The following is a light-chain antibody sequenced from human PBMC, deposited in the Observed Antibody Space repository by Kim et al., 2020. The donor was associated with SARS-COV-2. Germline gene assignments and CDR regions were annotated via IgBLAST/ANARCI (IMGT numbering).Light chain of an antibody. CDR1: QSISTF. V-gene: IGKV1-39*01. CDR2: DAS. J-gene: IGKJ2*02. CDR3: QQGHNSPRT. Sequence: SASVGDRVTITCRASQSISTFLTWYQQTPGKAPRLLIYDASSLQTGVPSRFSGSGSGTDFTLTISSLRREDFTTYYCQQGHNSPRTFGQGTKLEIK.